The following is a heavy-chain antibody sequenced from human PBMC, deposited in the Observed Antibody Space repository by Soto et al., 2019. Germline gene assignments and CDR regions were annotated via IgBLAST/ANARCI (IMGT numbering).Heavy chain of an antibody. V-gene: IGHV4-34*01. D-gene: IGHD3-22*01. CDR1: GGSSSGHS. CDR3: STRAYDTNGYYRFDP. J-gene: IGHJ5*01. CDR2: INHSGRV. Sequence: SETLSLTCAVYGGSSSGHSWTWIRQSPGKGLEWIGDINHSGRVNYSPSLKSRVTISLDTSKNQFSLTLSAVTAADTAMYYCSTRAYDTNGYYRFDPWGQGTLVTVSS.